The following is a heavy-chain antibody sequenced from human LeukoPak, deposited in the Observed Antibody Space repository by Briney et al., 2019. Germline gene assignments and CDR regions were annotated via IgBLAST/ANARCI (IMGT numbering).Heavy chain of an antibody. J-gene: IGHJ4*02. V-gene: IGHV4-59*08. CDR1: GGSIRSCY. D-gene: IGHD4-23*01. CDR3: ARGTGPLYGGRPDY. CDR2: ISYSGST. Sequence: PSETLSLTCTVSGGSIRSCYWSWIRQPPGKGLEWIGYISYSGSTGYNASLKIRVTISVDTSKNQFSLNLSSVTAADTAVYYCARGTGPLYGGRPDYWGQGTLVTVSS.